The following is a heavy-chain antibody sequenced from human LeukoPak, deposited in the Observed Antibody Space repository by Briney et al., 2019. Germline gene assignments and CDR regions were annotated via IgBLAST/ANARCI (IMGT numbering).Heavy chain of an antibody. Sequence: GGSLRLSCAASGFTFSSYSMNWVRQAPGKGLEWVSSISSSSYIYYADSVKGRFTISRDNAKNSLYLQMNSLRAEDTAVYYCAREPTYYYGSGHMDVWGKGTTVTISS. D-gene: IGHD3-10*01. CDR1: GFTFSSYS. CDR2: ISSSSYI. CDR3: AREPTYYYGSGHMDV. J-gene: IGHJ6*03. V-gene: IGHV3-21*01.